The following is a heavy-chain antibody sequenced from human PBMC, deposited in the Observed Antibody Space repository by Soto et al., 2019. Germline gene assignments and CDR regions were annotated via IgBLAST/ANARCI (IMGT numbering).Heavy chain of an antibody. CDR3: AKDYYDSSGYSDY. V-gene: IGHV3-23*01. D-gene: IGHD3-22*01. Sequence: GSLRLSCAASGFTFSSYAMSWVRQAPGKGLEWVSAISGSGGRTYYADFVKGRFTISRANAKNTVYLQMNSLRAEDTAVYYCAKDYYDSSGYSDYWGQGTLVTVSS. CDR1: GFTFSSYA. J-gene: IGHJ4*02. CDR2: ISGSGGRT.